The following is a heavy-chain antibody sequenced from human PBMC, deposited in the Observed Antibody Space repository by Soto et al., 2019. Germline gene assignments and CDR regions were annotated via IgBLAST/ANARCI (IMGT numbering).Heavy chain of an antibody. V-gene: IGHV1-46*01. CDR3: ARDYGTGSYGLGGGLYX. CDR1: GYTFTSYY. CDR2: INHSGGST. D-gene: IGHD5-18*01. Sequence: ASLKVCGNASGYTFTSYYMHWVRQAPGQGLEWMGIINHSGGSTSYAQKFQGRVKMTRDTSTSTVYMELSSLRSEDTAVYYCARDYGTGSYGLGGGLYXWGQVTLFTVSX. J-gene: IGHJ4*02.